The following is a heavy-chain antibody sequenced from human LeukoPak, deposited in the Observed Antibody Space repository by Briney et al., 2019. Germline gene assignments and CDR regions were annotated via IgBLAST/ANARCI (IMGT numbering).Heavy chain of an antibody. CDR2: IYSGGST. J-gene: IGHJ4*02. Sequence: PGGSLRLSCVASGFTFSSYWMHWVRQAPGKGLVWVSVIYSGGSTYYADSVKGRFTISRDNSKNTLYLQMNSLRAKDTAVYYCARGLNFDYWGQGTLVTVSS. CDR3: ARGLNFDY. V-gene: IGHV3-66*01. D-gene: IGHD2-8*01. CDR1: GFTFSSYW.